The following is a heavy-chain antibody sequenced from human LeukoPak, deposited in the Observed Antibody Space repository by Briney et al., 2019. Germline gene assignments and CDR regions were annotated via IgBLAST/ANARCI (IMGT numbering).Heavy chain of an antibody. J-gene: IGHJ4*02. D-gene: IGHD2-2*01. CDR2: INTDTGSP. V-gene: IGHV7-4-1*02. Sequence: ASVKVSCKTSAYTFTNFRIHWVRQAPGQGLEWMGWINTDTGSPTYAQAFTGRFVFSLDTSVSTAYLQISSLKAEDTAVYYCACYDCGDYWGQGTLVTVSS. CDR1: AYTFTNFR. CDR3: ACYDCGDY.